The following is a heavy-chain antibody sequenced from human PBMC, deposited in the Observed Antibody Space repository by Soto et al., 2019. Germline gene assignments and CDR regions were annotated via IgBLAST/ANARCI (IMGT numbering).Heavy chain of an antibody. Sequence: HPGGSLRLSCAASGFTVSSNYMSWVRQAPGKGLEWVSVIYSGGSTYYADSVKGRFTISRDNSKNTLYLQMNSLRAEDTAVYYCARDQLGLSGYYYGMDVWGQGTTVTVSS. CDR3: ARDQLGLSGYYYGMDV. D-gene: IGHD3-3*02. J-gene: IGHJ6*02. CDR2: IYSGGST. CDR1: GFTVSSNY. V-gene: IGHV3-53*01.